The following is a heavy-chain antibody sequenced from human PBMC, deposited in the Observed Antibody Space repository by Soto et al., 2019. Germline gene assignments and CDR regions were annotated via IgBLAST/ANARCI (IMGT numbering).Heavy chain of an antibody. CDR1: GGPISSSSYY. CDR2: IYYSGST. V-gene: IGHV4-39*01. Sequence: NPSETLSLTCTVSGGPISSSSYYWGWIRQPPGKGLEWIGSIYYSGSTYYNPSLKSRVTISVDTSKNQFSLKLSSVTAADTAVYYCARRNLGSSTIPIDYWGQGTLVTVSS. CDR3: ARRNLGSSTIPIDY. J-gene: IGHJ4*02. D-gene: IGHD6-13*01.